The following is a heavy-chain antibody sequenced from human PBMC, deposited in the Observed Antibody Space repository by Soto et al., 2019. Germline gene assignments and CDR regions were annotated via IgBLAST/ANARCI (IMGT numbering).Heavy chain of an antibody. J-gene: IGHJ4*02. V-gene: IGHV3-7*01. Sequence: EVQLVQSGGALVQPGGSLRLSCVASGFTFSTYWMTWVRQAPGMGLEWVAGIKEDGSEEVYVDSVKGRFSISRDNAKTSLYLQLNSLRAEDTAVYYCATAISSPFSNFDYWGQGSLVTVSS. D-gene: IGHD2-2*01. CDR1: GFTFSTYW. CDR3: ATAISSPFSNFDY. CDR2: IKEDGSEE.